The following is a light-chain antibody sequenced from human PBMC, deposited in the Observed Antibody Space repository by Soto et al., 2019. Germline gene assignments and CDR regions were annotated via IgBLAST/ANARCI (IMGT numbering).Light chain of an antibody. CDR1: SSNIGANFD. CDR2: RNS. J-gene: IGLJ2*01. V-gene: IGLV1-40*01. Sequence: QLVLTQPPSVSGAPGQRVTISCTGSSSNIGANFDVHWYQQLPGTAPTLLLYRNSKRPSGVPDRFSGSLSGTSASLAITGLQPEDEADYYCQSYDSSLGVVFGGGTKLTVL. CDR3: QSYDSSLGVV.